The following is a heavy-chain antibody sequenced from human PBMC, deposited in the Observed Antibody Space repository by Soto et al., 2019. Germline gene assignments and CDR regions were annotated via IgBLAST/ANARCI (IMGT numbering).Heavy chain of an antibody. CDR1: GFTFSSYA. CDR2: ISGGGETT. Sequence: EVPLLESGGGLVQPGGSLRLSCAASGFTFSSYAMWWVRQPPGKGLEWVSAISGGGETTYYAASVKGRFTISRDNSKNSLYLQMNSLRAEDTAVYYCAFNSGSGSYYFDYWGQGTLVTVAS. CDR3: AFNSGSGSYYFDY. D-gene: IGHD3-10*01. V-gene: IGHV3-23*01. J-gene: IGHJ4*02.